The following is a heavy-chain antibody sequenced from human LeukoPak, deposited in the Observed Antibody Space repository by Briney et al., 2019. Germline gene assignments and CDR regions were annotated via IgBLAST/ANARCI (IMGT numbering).Heavy chain of an antibody. J-gene: IGHJ4*02. Sequence: KPGGSLRLSCAASGFTFSNYNMNWVRQAPGKGLEWVSSISSSNNYIYYADSVKGRFTISRDNSKNTLYLQMNSLRAEDTAVYYCAKFFRGYSPIDYWGQGTLVTVSS. V-gene: IGHV3-21*04. CDR1: GFTFSNYN. CDR2: ISSSNNYI. CDR3: AKFFRGYSPIDY. D-gene: IGHD5-18*01.